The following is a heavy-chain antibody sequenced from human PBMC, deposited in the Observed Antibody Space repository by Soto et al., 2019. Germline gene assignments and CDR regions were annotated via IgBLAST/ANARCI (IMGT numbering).Heavy chain of an antibody. CDR2: ISGSGITT. Sequence: EEPLLGSGGGLVQPGGSQRLSCAASGFIFSNYAMSWVRQAPGKGLEWVSAISGSGITTYYADSVKGRFTISRDNSRNTVYLEMNSLRGEDTAVYYCAKDLRFRGQGTMVTVSS. CDR3: AKDLRF. V-gene: IGHV3-23*01. J-gene: IGHJ3*01. D-gene: IGHD3-10*01. CDR1: GFIFSNYA.